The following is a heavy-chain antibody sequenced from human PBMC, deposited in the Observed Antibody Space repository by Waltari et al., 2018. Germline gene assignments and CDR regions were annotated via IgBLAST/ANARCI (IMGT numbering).Heavy chain of an antibody. CDR2: IDSSGRT. J-gene: IGHJ5*02. CDR1: GGSFSGYF. D-gene: IGHD3-10*01. Sequence: QVQLQQWGAGLLKPSQTLSLTCAVEGGSFSGYFWNWVREPPGQGLEWIGGIDSSGRTNTTPSDKSRVTLSIDTSRKRFSLNLNSMTAADSALYYCARSGFHGSGTPFDPWGRGTLVTVSS. V-gene: IGHV4-34*02. CDR3: ARSGFHGSGTPFDP.